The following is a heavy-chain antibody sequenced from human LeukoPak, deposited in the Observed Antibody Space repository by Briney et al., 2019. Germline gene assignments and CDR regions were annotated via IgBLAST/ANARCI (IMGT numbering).Heavy chain of an antibody. CDR3: ARGDRQAGGSYGN. Sequence: GASVKVSRKASGYTFTSYDINWVRQATGQGLEWMGWMNPNSGNTGYAQKFQGRVTMTRNTSISTAYMELSSLRSEDTAVYYCARGDRQAGGSYGNWGQGTLVTVSS. J-gene: IGHJ4*02. CDR2: MNPNSGNT. V-gene: IGHV1-8*01. CDR1: GYTFTSYD. D-gene: IGHD1-26*01.